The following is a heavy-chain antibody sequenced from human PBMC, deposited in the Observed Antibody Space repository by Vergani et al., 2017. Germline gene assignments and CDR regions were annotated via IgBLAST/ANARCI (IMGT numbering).Heavy chain of an antibody. J-gene: IGHJ3*01. V-gene: IGHV4-61*02. CDR3: ARDNKQLRPRAFDR. D-gene: IGHD4-23*01. CDR2: IYVSGIT. Sequence: QVQLQESGPGLVKPSQTLSLTCTVSGASINNDFYYWHWIRQPAGKGLEWIGRIYVSGITDYNSSLQSRVSMSVDTSKNQFSLTLTSVTAADTAVYYCARDNKQLRPRAFDRGGQGKMVTVSS. CDR1: GASINNDFYY.